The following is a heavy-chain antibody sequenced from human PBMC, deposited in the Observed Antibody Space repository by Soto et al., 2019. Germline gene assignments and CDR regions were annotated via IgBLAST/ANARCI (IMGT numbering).Heavy chain of an antibody. CDR2: ISSSGGST. Sequence: EVQLLESGGDLIQPGGSLGRSCAASGFTFSSYAMSWVRQAPGKGLGWVSAISSSGGSTFYADSVKGRFTISGDNSRNTLYLQMNSLRAEDTAIYYCAKYQPMTQPRPYFDYWGQGTLVTVSS. CDR3: AKYQPMTQPRPYFDY. J-gene: IGHJ4*02. D-gene: IGHD3-22*01. V-gene: IGHV3-23*01. CDR1: GFTFSSYA.